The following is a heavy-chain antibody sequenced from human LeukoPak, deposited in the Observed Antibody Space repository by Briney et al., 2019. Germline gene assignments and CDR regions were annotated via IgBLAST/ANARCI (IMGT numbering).Heavy chain of an antibody. CDR1: GGSFSGYY. V-gene: IGHV4-34*01. J-gene: IGHJ3*02. Sequence: SETLSLTCAVYGGSFSGYYWSWIRQPPGKGLEWIGEINHSGSTNYNPSLKSRVTISVDTSKNRFSLKLSSVTAADTAVYYCARDPKDAFDIWGQGTMVTVSS. CDR3: ARDPKDAFDI. CDR2: INHSGST.